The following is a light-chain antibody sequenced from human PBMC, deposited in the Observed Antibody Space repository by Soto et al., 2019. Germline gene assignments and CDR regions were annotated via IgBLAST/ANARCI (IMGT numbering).Light chain of an antibody. J-gene: IGKJ1*01. CDR2: DAS. CDR1: QSVSSTY. Sequence: EIVLTQSPGTLSLSPGERATLSCRASQSVSSTYLAWYQQKPGQAPRLLIYDASRRATGIPDRFSGSGSGTDFTLTISRLEPEDFAVYYCHQRQSWPRTFGQGTKVDI. CDR3: HQRQSWPRT. V-gene: IGKV3D-20*02.